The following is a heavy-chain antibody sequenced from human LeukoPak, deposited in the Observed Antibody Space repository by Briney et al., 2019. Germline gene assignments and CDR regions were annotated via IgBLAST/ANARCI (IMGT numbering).Heavy chain of an antibody. Sequence: ASVKVSCKASGYTFTGYYMHWVRQAPGQGLEWMGWINPNSGGTNYAQKFQGRVTITRDTSISTAYMGLSRLRSDDSAVYYCARRVQTTGVFDYWGQGTLVTVSS. CDR3: ARRVQTTGVFDY. V-gene: IGHV1-2*02. J-gene: IGHJ4*02. D-gene: IGHD2-8*01. CDR1: GYTFTGYY. CDR2: INPNSGGT.